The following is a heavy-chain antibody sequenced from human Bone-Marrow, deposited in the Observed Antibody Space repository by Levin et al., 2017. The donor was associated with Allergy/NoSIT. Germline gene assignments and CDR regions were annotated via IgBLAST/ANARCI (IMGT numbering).Heavy chain of an antibody. D-gene: IGHD6-25*01. CDR3: GRDWGMAAADFYYGADL. J-gene: IGHJ6*02. CDR2: INCKSGEA. CDR1: GYTFTSYF. Sequence: GESLKISCKASGYTFTSYFIHWVRQAPGQGLEWMGWINCKSGEAKYGPTFQGRVTFTRDTSINTAYMDLSSLRYDDTAMYYCGRDWGMAAADFYYGADLWGQGTTVAVSS. V-gene: IGHV1-2*02.